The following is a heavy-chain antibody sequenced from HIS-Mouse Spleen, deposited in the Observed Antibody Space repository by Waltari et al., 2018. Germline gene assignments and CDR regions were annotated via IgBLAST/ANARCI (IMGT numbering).Heavy chain of an antibody. CDR2: ISSSSSYI. Sequence: EVQLVESGGGLVKPGGSLRLSCAASGFTFSSYIMNWVRQATGKGLEWVSSISSSSSYIYYADSVKGRFTISRDNAKNSLYLQMNSLRAEDTAVYYCARGKPEVGATGEFGYWGQGTLVTVSS. D-gene: IGHD1-26*01. J-gene: IGHJ4*02. CDR3: ARGKPEVGATGEFGY. CDR1: GFTFSSYI. V-gene: IGHV3-21*01.